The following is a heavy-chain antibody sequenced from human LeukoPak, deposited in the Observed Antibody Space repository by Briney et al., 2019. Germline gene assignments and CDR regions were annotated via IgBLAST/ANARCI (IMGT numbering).Heavy chain of an antibody. Sequence: GGSLRLSCAASGFTFSSYAMSWVRQAPGKGLEWVSAISGSGGSTYYADSMKGRFTISRGNSKNTLYLQMNSLRAEDTAVYYCAKEPHTYDFWSGSDAFDIWGQGTMVTVSS. CDR3: AKEPHTYDFWSGSDAFDI. J-gene: IGHJ3*02. CDR2: ISGSGGST. CDR1: GFTFSSYA. D-gene: IGHD3-3*01. V-gene: IGHV3-23*01.